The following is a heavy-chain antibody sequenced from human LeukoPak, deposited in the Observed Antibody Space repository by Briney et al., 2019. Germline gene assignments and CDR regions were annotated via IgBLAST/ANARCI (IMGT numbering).Heavy chain of an antibody. J-gene: IGHJ4*02. CDR2: ISTAGSTK. CDR1: GFTFSDYE. Sequence: PGRSLRLSCAASGFTFSDYEMNWVRQAPGKGLEWISYISTAGSTKYYAESVKGRFTISRDNAKHSLYLQMNSLRVEDTAVYFCARGGPARSWVYWGQGTLVTVSS. V-gene: IGHV3-48*03. CDR3: ARGGPARSWVY. D-gene: IGHD2-2*01.